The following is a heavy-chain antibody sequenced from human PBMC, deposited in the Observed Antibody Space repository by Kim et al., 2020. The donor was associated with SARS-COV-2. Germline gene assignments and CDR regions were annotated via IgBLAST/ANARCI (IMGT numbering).Heavy chain of an antibody. CDR2: T. D-gene: IGHD3-22*01. V-gene: IGHV3-23*01. CDR3: AIYYDSSGYYV. Sequence: TDYADSVKGRFTISRDNSKNTLYLQMNSLRAWDTAVYYCAIYYDSSGYYVWGQGTLFTVSS. J-gene: IGHJ4*02.